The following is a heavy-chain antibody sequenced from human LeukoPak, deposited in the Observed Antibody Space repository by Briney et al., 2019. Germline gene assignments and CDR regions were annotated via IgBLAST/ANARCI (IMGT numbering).Heavy chain of an antibody. CDR1: GYTFTSYG. CDR2: ISAYNGNT. J-gene: IGHJ4*02. D-gene: IGHD1-1*01. CDR3: ARVVGTDEAEGD. Sequence: ASVKVSCNAAGYTFTSYGISWVRQAPGQGVEWMGWISAYNGNTNYAQKLQGRVTMTTDTSTSTAYMELRSLRSDDTAVYYCARVVGTDEAEGDWGQGTLVTVSS. V-gene: IGHV1-18*01.